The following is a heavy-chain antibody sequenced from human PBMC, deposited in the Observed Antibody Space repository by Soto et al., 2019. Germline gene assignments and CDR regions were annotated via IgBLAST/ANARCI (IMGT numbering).Heavy chain of an antibody. Sequence: GGSLRLSCAASGFTFSSYSMSWVRQAPGKGLEWVSGFRTSGDGGTTYYADSVKGRFTISRDNSKNTVYLQMTDLRADDTAIYYCAKDAVYNDGLWLMDHWGQGTQVTVSS. J-gene: IGHJ4*02. D-gene: IGHD2-21*01. CDR2: FRTSGDGGTT. CDR1: GFTFSSYS. CDR3: AKDAVYNDGLWLMDH. V-gene: IGHV3-23*01.